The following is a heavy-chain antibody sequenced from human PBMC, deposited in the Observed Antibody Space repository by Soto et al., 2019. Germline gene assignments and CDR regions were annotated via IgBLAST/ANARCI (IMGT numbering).Heavy chain of an antibody. V-gene: IGHV3-48*02. J-gene: IGHJ5*02. CDR2: ISSSSSTI. D-gene: IGHD2-2*01. CDR1: GFTFSSYS. CDR3: ARESAAPNWFDP. Sequence: EVQLVESGGGLVQPGGSLRLSCAASGFTFSSYSMNWVRQAPGNGLEWVSYISSSSSTIYYADSVKGRFTISRDNAKNSLYLQMNSLRDEDTAVDYCARESAAPNWFDPWGQGTLVTVSS.